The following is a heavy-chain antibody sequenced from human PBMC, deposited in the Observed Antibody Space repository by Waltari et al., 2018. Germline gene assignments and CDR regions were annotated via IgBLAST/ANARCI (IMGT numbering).Heavy chain of an antibody. Sequence: QLHQWGAXLXXPSEXLSXTCAVSGGSFRGXYWSWIRQAPGKGLEWIGEINHGGFTXYNPSLKSRVXISGDASNDQFSLNLTSXTAADTAVXYXARXGVITFGGVIIXWGQGTLVTVSS. CDR3: ARXGVITFGGVIIX. V-gene: IGHV4-34*01. CDR2: INHGGFT. CDR1: GGSFRGXY. J-gene: IGHJ4*02. D-gene: IGHD3-16*02.